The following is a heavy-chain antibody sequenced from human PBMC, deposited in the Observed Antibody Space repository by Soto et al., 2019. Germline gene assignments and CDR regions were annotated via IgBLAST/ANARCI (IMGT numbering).Heavy chain of an antibody. Sequence: GGSLRLSCAASGFTFSSYAMTWVRQAPGKGQEWVSTISGGGGSTYYADSVKGRFVISRDNSKNTLYLQMNSLRAEDTALYYCAKTFEEVRGPYGFIDYWGQGTLVTVSS. CDR1: GFTFSSYA. D-gene: IGHD3-10*01. CDR2: ISGGGGST. J-gene: IGHJ4*02. V-gene: IGHV3-23*01. CDR3: AKTFEEVRGPYGFIDY.